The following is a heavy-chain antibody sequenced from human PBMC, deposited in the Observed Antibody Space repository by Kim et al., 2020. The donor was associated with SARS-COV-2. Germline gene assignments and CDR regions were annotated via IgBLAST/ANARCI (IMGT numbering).Heavy chain of an antibody. V-gene: IGHV5-51*01. Sequence: GESLKISCKGSGYSFTSYWIGWVRQIPGKGMELMGIIYPGDSDTIYSPSFQGQVTISADKSISTAYLQWSSLKASDTAMYYCARPPEMATITAGYWYFDLWGRGTLVTVSS. D-gene: IGHD5-12*01. J-gene: IGHJ2*01. CDR1: GYSFTSYW. CDR3: ARPPEMATITAGYWYFDL. CDR2: IYPGDSDT.